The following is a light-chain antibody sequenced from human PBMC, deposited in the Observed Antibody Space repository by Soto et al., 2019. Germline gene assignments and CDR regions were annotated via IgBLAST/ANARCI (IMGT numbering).Light chain of an antibody. CDR3: QSSDSSNHNVV. Sequence: NFMLTQPHSVSESPGKTVTISCTRSSGSIASNYVQWYQQRPGSAPTTVIYEDNQRPSGVPDRFSCSIDSSSNSASLTISGLKTDDEADYYCQSSDSSNHNVVFGGGTKLTVL. V-gene: IGLV6-57*04. CDR1: SGSIASNY. CDR2: EDN. J-gene: IGLJ2*01.